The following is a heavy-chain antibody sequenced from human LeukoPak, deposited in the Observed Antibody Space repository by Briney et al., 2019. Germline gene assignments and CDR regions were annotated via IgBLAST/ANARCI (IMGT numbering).Heavy chain of an antibody. V-gene: IGHV3-53*01. CDR2: IYTGGTT. CDR3: AREGRFQSFDY. CDR1: GFSVSSNY. J-gene: IGHJ4*02. Sequence: GGSLRLSCAASGFSVSSNYVSWVCQAPGKGLEWVSVIYTGGTTHYAPSVMGRFTISRDDSQNTVHLHMSGLRDEDTALYYCAREGRFQSFDYWGQGTLVAVSS.